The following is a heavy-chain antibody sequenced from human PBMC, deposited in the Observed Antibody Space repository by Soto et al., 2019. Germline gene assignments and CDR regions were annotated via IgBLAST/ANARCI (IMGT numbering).Heavy chain of an antibody. CDR3: ARDIARMQLWLTYYYYYGMDV. J-gene: IGHJ6*02. Sequence: ASVKVSCKASGCTFTSYYMHWVRQAPGQGLEWMGIINPSGGSTSYAQKFQGRVTMTRDTSTSTVYMELSSLRSEDTAVYYCARDIARMQLWLTYYYYYGMDVWGQGTTVTVS. CDR2: INPSGGST. D-gene: IGHD5-18*01. CDR1: GCTFTSYY. V-gene: IGHV1-46*01.